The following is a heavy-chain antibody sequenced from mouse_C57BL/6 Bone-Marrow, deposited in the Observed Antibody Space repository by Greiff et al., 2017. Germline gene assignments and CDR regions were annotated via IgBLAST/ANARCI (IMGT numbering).Heavy chain of an antibody. CDR1: GFTFSSYA. CDR2: ISDGGSYT. CDR3: AMRDYSNSWFAY. J-gene: IGHJ3*01. Sequence: EVQGVESGGGLVKPGGSLKLSCAASGFTFSSYAMSWVRQTPEKRLEWVATISDGGSYTYYPDNVKGRFTISRDNAKNNLYHQKIHLKSEETAMYYCAMRDYSNSWFAYWGQGTLVTVSA. D-gene: IGHD2-5*01. V-gene: IGHV5-4*01.